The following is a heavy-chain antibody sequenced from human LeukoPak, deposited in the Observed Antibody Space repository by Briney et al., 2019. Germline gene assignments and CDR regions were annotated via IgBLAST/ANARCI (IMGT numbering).Heavy chain of an antibody. D-gene: IGHD2-8*02. CDR1: GGTFSSYA. CDR2: IIPIFGTP. V-gene: IGHV1-69*05. J-gene: IGHJ6*03. Sequence: AASVKVSCTASGGTFSSYAISLVRQAPGQGLELMGGIIPIFGTPNYARKFQGRVTISTDGSTSTAYMELSSLRSEDTAVYYCAKAEATPGTVEYFYYMDVWGKGTTVTVSS. CDR3: AKAEATPGTVEYFYYMDV.